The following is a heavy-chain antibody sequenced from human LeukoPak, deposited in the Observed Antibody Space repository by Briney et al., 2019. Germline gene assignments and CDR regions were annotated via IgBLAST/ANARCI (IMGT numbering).Heavy chain of an antibody. J-gene: IGHJ4*02. Sequence: GSLRLSCAASGFTFSSYAMSWVRQAPGKGLEWVSAISGSGGSTYYADSVKGRFTISRDNSKNTLYLQMNSLRAEDTAVYYCALMNYYDSSGLDYWGQGTLVTVSS. V-gene: IGHV3-23*01. D-gene: IGHD3-22*01. CDR1: GFTFSSYA. CDR2: ISGSGGST. CDR3: ALMNYYDSSGLDY.